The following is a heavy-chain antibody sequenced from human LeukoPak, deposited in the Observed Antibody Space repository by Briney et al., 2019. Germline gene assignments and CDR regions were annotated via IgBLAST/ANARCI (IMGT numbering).Heavy chain of an antibody. J-gene: IGHJ4*02. Sequence: GGSLRLSCAASGFTFSIYEMNWVRQAPGKGLEWVSYISSSGSTIYYADSVKGRFTISRDNAKNSLYLQMNSLRAEDTAVYYCARGSPQDYFDYWGQGTLVTVSS. CDR3: ARGSPQDYFDY. V-gene: IGHV3-48*03. CDR1: GFTFSIYE. CDR2: ISSSGSTI.